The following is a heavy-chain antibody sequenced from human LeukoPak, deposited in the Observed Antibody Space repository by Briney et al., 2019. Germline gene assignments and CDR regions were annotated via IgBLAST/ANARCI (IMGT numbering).Heavy chain of an antibody. V-gene: IGHV4-39*07. J-gene: IGHJ6*03. CDR1: GSSISSSSYY. Sequence: PSETLSLTCTVSGSSISSSSYYWGWIRQPPGKGLEWIGSIYYSGSTYYNPSLKSRVTISVDTSKNQFSLKLSSVTAADTAVYYCARPYAVRGVILRRYYMDVWGKGTTVTISS. CDR2: IYYSGST. D-gene: IGHD3-10*01. CDR3: ARPYAVRGVILRRYYMDV.